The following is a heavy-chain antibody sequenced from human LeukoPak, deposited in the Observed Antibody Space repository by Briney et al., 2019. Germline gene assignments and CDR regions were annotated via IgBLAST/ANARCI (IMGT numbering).Heavy chain of an antibody. Sequence: GASVKVSCKASGYTFTSYGISWVRQAPGQGLEWMGWISAYNGNTNYAQKLQGRVTMTTDTSTSTAYMELRSLRSDDTAVYYCARGRSSSPLYYYYYMDVWGKGTTVTVSS. CDR3: ARGRSSSPLYYYYYMDV. J-gene: IGHJ6*03. CDR1: GYTFTSYG. CDR2: ISAYNGNT. V-gene: IGHV1-18*01. D-gene: IGHD6-6*01.